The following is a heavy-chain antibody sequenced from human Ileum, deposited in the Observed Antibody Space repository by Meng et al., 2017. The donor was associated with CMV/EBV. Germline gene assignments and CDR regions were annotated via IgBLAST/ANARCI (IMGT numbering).Heavy chain of an antibody. CDR2: ISSSSSYI. CDR1: GFTFSSYG. J-gene: IGHJ6*02. Sequence: GGSLRLSCAASGFTFSSYGMNWVRQAPGKGLEWVSSISSSSSYIYYADSVKGRFTISRDNAKNSLYLQMNSLRAEDTAVYYCARDNPWGDFWSGLLGYYGMDVWGQGTTVTVSS. CDR3: ARDNPWGDFWSGLLGYYGMDV. V-gene: IGHV3-21*01. D-gene: IGHD3-3*01.